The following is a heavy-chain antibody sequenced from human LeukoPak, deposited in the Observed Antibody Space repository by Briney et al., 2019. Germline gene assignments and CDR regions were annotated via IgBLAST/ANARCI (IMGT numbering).Heavy chain of an antibody. J-gene: IGHJ6*02. CDR2: MNPNSGNT. D-gene: IGHD1-26*01. V-gene: IGHV1-8*01. CDR1: GYPFNTYD. CDR3: ASEKWVKREVVYYYYGITV. Sequence: ASVKVSCKASGYPFNTYDINWVRQATGQGLEWMGWMNPNSGNTNCAQKLKGRVTMTRDTAMGTAYMELSSLTSEDTAVYYCASEKWVKREVVYYYYGITVWGQGATVTVSS.